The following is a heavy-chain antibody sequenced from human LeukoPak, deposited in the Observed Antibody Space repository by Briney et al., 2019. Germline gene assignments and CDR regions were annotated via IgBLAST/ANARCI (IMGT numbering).Heavy chain of an antibody. D-gene: IGHD3-22*01. V-gene: IGHV4-34*01. J-gene: IGHJ4*02. Sequence: SETLSLTCAIYGGSFSGYYWSWIRQPPGKGLEWIGEIHHSGSTNYNPSLKSRVTISVDTSKNQFSLKLSSVTAADTAVYYCARGPSYYDSSGYYSVYDYWGQGTLVTVSS. CDR1: GGSFSGYY. CDR2: IHHSGST. CDR3: ARGPSYYDSSGYYSVYDY.